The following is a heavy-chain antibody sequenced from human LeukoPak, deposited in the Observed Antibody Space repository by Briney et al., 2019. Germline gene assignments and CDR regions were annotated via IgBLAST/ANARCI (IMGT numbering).Heavy chain of an antibody. CDR1: GGSISSGDYY. J-gene: IGHJ5*02. CDR2: MYYSGST. Sequence: SQTLSLTCTVSGGSISSGDYYWSWIRQPPGKGLEWIAYMYYSGSTYYNPSLKSRVTMSADTSKNQLSLKLSSVTAADTAVYYCARPYYYDSRIDPWGQGVLVTVSS. V-gene: IGHV4-30-4*01. D-gene: IGHD3-22*01. CDR3: ARPYYYDSRIDP.